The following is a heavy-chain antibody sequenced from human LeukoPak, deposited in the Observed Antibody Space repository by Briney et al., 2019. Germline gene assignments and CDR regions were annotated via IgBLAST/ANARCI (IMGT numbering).Heavy chain of an antibody. Sequence: ASVKVSCKASGGTFSSYAISWVRQAPGQGLEWMGGIIPIFGTANYAQKFQGRVTITADESTSTAYMELSSLRSEDTAVYYCARVLHDSSGFPPPSSWFDPWGQGTLVTVSS. D-gene: IGHD3-22*01. J-gene: IGHJ5*02. CDR3: ARVLHDSSGFPPPSSWFDP. V-gene: IGHV1-69*13. CDR1: GGTFSSYA. CDR2: IIPIFGTA.